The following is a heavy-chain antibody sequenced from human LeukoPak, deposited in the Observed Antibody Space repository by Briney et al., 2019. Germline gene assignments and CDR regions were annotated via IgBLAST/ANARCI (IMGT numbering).Heavy chain of an antibody. D-gene: IGHD3-22*01. CDR1: GGSISSGGYY. Sequence: LSLTCTVSGGSISSGGYYWSWIRQPPGKGLEWIGYIYHSGSTYYNPSLKSRVTISVDTSKNQFSLKLSSVTAADTAVYYCARRRSFYDSSGYYDYWGQGTLVTVSS. CDR2: IYHSGST. CDR3: ARRRSFYDSSGYYDY. J-gene: IGHJ4*02. V-gene: IGHV4-30-2*01.